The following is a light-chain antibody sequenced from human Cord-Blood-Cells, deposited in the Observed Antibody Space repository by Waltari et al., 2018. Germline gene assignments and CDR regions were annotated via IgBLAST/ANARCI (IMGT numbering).Light chain of an antibody. J-gene: IGKJ2*01. Sequence: EIQMTQSPSTLSASVGDRFTITCRASQSISSWLAWYQQKPGKAPKLLIYKASSLESGVPSRFSGSGSGTEFTLTISSLQPDDFATYYCQQYNSYSYTFGQGTKLEIK. V-gene: IGKV1-5*03. CDR1: QSISSW. CDR2: KAS. CDR3: QQYNSYSYT.